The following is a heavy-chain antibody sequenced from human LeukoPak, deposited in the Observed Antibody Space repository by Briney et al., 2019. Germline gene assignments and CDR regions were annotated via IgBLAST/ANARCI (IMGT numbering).Heavy chain of an antibody. J-gene: IGHJ5*02. CDR2: IYTSGST. CDR1: GGSISTYY. CDR3: ARGGSGRGYNWFDP. V-gene: IGHV4-4*07. Sequence: SETLSLTCTVSGGSISTYYWNWVRQPAGKGLEWIGRIYTSGSTNNPSLESRVTMSVDTSKNQFSLKLSSVTAADTAAYYCARGGSGRGYNWFDPWGQGTLVTVSS. D-gene: IGHD6-19*01.